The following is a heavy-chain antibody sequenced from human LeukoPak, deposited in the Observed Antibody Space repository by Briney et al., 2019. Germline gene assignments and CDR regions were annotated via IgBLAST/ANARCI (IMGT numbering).Heavy chain of an antibody. D-gene: IGHD3-22*01. CDR1: GYTFTSYY. CDR3: ARDTYYYDSSGNPFDY. V-gene: IGHV1-46*01. CDR2: VNPSGGST. Sequence: ASVKVSCKASGYTFTSYYMHWVRQAPGQGLEWMGIVNPSGGSTSYAQKFQGRVTMTRDTSTSTVYMELSSLRSEDTAVYYCARDTYYYDSSGNPFDYWGQGTLVTVSS. J-gene: IGHJ4*02.